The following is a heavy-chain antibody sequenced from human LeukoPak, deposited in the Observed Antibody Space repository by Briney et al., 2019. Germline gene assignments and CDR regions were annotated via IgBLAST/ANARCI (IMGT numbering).Heavy chain of an antibody. CDR1: GFTFSDYA. V-gene: IGHV3-30*04. CDR3: ARDLYYDYVWGSPDY. D-gene: IGHD3-16*01. Sequence: PGGSLRLSCAASGFTFSDYAMSWVRQAPGKGLEWVAVISNDGSNKYYADSVKGRFTISRDNSKNTLYLQMNSLRAEDTAVYYCARDLYYDYVWGSPDYWGQGTLVTVSS. J-gene: IGHJ4*02. CDR2: ISNDGSNK.